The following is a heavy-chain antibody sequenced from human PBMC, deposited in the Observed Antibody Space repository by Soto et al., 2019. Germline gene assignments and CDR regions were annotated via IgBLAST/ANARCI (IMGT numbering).Heavy chain of an antibody. J-gene: IGHJ1*01. CDR2: ISAYNGNT. Sequence: ASVKVSCKASGYTFTRYGISWVRQAPGQGLEWMGWISAYNGNTNYAQKLQGRVAMTTDTSTSTAYMELRSLRSDDTAVYYCARAPLYGDYLPEYFQHWGQGTLVTAPQ. V-gene: IGHV1-18*01. D-gene: IGHD4-17*01. CDR3: ARAPLYGDYLPEYFQH. CDR1: GYTFTRYG.